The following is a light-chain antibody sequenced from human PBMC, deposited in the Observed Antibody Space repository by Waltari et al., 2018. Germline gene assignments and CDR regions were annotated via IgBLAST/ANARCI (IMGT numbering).Light chain of an antibody. CDR1: QSVSRTK. V-gene: IGKV3-20*01. CDR3: QYYGSSRLIT. J-gene: IGKJ4*01. Sequence: EIVLTQSPGTLSLSPGERAPLSCRTSQSVSRTKLAWYQQRPGQAPRLLIYDASTRATGIPERCSGSGSGTDFTLTINRLEPEDFALYYCQYYGSSRLITFGGGTKVDIK. CDR2: DAS.